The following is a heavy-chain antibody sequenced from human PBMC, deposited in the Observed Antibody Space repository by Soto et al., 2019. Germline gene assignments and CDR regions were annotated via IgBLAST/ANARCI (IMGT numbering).Heavy chain of an antibody. D-gene: IGHD2-15*01. Sequence: EVQLVESGGGLVQPGGSLRLSCAASGFTFSSYWMHWVRQAPGKGLVWVSRINSDGSSTSYADSVKGRFPISRDNAKNTLYLHMNSLIAEDTAVYYCVRTSLVVAAATREDYWGQGTLVTVSS. V-gene: IGHV3-74*01. CDR1: GFTFSSYW. J-gene: IGHJ4*02. CDR3: VRTSLVVAAATREDY. CDR2: INSDGSST.